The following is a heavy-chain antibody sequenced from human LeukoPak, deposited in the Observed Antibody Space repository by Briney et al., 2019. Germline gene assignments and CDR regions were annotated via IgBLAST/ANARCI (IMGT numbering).Heavy chain of an antibody. CDR2: IKQDGSEK. CDR1: GFTFSSYW. J-gene: IGHJ5*02. V-gene: IGHV3-7*01. Sequence: GGSLRLSCAASGFTFSSYWMSWVRQAPGKGLEWVANIKQDGSEKYYVDSVKGRFTISRDNAKNSLYLQMNSLRAEDTAVYYCARGGGRLRNWFDPWGQGTLVTVSS. CDR3: ARGGGRLRNWFDP. D-gene: IGHD3-16*01.